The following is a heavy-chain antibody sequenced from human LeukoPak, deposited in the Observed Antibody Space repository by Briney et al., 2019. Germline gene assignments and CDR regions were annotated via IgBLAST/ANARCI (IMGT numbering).Heavy chain of an antibody. CDR1: GGSISGYY. D-gene: IGHD3-22*01. J-gene: IGHJ4*02. Sequence: PSETLSLTCTVSGGSISGYYWSWIRQPPGKGLEWIGYIYYSGSTNYNPSLKSRVTISVDTSKNQFSLKLSSVTAADTAVYYCARAGYYYDSSGYYYPNFDYWGQGTLVTVSS. CDR2: IYYSGST. V-gene: IGHV4-59*01. CDR3: ARAGYYYDSSGYYYPNFDY.